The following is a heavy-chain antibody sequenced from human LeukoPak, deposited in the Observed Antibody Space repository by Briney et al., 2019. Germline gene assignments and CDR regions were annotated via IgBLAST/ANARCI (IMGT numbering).Heavy chain of an antibody. CDR3: ARDVDKVVTAWDY. J-gene: IGHJ4*02. CDR1: GFTFSTYS. D-gene: IGHD2-21*02. Sequence: GGSLRLSCAASGFTFSTYSMNWVRQAPGKGLEWVSSISRSGNYIYYADSVKGRFTISRDNAKNSVYLQMNSLRAEDTAIYYCARDVDKVVTAWDYWGQGTLVTVSS. V-gene: IGHV3-21*01. CDR2: ISRSGNYI.